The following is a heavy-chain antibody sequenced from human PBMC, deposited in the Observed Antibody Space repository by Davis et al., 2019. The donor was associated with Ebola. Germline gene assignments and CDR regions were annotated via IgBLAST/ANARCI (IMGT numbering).Heavy chain of an antibody. D-gene: IGHD1-26*01. J-gene: IGHJ4*02. Sequence: GESLKISCAASGFTVSSNYMSWVRQAPGKGLEWVSVIYIDGTTYYVNSVKGRFTISRDNSKNTLYLQMNSLRAEDTAVYYCARGVGKTAPDYWGQGTLVTVSS. V-gene: IGHV3-53*01. CDR2: IYIDGTT. CDR1: GFTVSSNY. CDR3: ARGVGKTAPDY.